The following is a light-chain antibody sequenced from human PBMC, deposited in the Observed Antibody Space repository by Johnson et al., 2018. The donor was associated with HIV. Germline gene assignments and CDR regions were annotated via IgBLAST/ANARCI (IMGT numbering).Light chain of an antibody. CDR1: SSNIGNNY. Sequence: QSVLTQPPSVSAAPGQKVTISCSGSSSNIGNNYVSWYQQLPGTAPKLLMYENNKRPSGIPDRFSGSKSGTSATLDITGLQTGDEADYYCGTWDNSMRAGVLVTGADVTV. V-gene: IGLV1-51*02. J-gene: IGLJ1*01. CDR3: GTWDNSMRAGV. CDR2: ENN.